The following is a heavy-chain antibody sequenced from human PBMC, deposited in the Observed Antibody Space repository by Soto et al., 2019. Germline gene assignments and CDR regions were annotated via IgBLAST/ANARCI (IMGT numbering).Heavy chain of an antibody. CDR2: ISSSGAYI. V-gene: IGHV3-21*01. J-gene: IGHJ5*02. Sequence: SGGSLRLSCAAFGFTFSDYGINWVRQAPGKGLEWVASISSSGAYIYYGDSVKGRFTISRDNAKNSLYLQMNSLRVEDTAVYYCASLLPDCSGASCYNWFDPWGQGTLVTVSS. CDR1: GFTFSDYG. CDR3: ASLLPDCSGASCYNWFDP. D-gene: IGHD2-15*01.